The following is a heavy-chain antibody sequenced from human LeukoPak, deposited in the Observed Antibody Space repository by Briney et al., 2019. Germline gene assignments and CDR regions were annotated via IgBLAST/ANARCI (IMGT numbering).Heavy chain of an antibody. CDR3: TKDFEGTFDP. J-gene: IGHJ5*02. CDR1: GFTFSSYA. CDR2: ISGSGDGANT. Sequence: PGGSLRLSCAASGFTFSSYAMSWVRQAPGKGLEWVSGISGSGDGANTYYADSVKGRFTISRDIFKNTLYLQMNSLRAEDTAVYYCTKDFEGTFDPWGQGTLVTVSS. V-gene: IGHV3-23*01.